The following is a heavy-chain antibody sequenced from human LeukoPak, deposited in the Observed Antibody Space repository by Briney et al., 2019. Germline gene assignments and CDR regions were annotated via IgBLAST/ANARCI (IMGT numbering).Heavy chain of an antibody. CDR3: ARDAYYDSSGYYSHTYFDY. J-gene: IGHJ4*02. CDR1: GYTFTSYG. CDR2: VSAYNGNT. Sequence: GASVKVSCKASGYTFTSYGISWVRQAPVQGLEWMGWVSAYNGNTNYAQKLQGRVTMTTDTSTSTAYMELRSLRSDDTAVYYCARDAYYDSSGYYSHTYFDYWGQGTLVTVSS. D-gene: IGHD3-22*01. V-gene: IGHV1-18*01.